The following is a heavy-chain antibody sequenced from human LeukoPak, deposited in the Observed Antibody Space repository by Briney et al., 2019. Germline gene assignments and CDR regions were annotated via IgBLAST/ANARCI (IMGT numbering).Heavy chain of an antibody. CDR3: AKRGWFGELYLDY. J-gene: IGHJ4*02. D-gene: IGHD3-10*01. Sequence: PGGSLRLSCAASGFTFRTYWMSWVRQAPGKGLEWVSAISGSGGSTYYADSVKGRFTISRDNSKNTLYLQMNSLRAEDTAVYYCAKRGWFGELYLDYWGQGTLVTVSS. CDR2: ISGSGGST. V-gene: IGHV3-23*01. CDR1: GFTFRTYW.